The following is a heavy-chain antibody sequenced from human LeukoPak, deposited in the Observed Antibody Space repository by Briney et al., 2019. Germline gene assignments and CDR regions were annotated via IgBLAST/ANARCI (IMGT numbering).Heavy chain of an antibody. CDR3: ARRRRDGNLDY. Sequence: PSETLSLTCTVSGGSISSYYWSWIRQPPGKGLEWIGYIYYSGSTNYNPSLKRRVTIPVDTSKNQLSLKLSSVTDADTAVYYCARRRRDGNLDYWGQGTLVTVSS. CDR1: GGSISSYY. CDR2: IYYSGST. V-gene: IGHV4-59*08. D-gene: IGHD5-24*01. J-gene: IGHJ4*02.